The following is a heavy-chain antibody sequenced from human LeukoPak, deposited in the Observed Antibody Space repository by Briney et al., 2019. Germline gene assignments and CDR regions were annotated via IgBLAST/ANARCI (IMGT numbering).Heavy chain of an antibody. Sequence: PSETLSLTCTVSGGSLSIYYWSWIRQPPGKGLEWIGEINHSGSTNYNPSLKSRVTISVDTSKNQFSLKLSSVTAADTAVYYCARGYCLDYWGQGTLVTVSS. CDR3: ARGYCLDY. CDR1: GGSLSIYY. J-gene: IGHJ4*02. V-gene: IGHV4-34*01. D-gene: IGHD2-15*01. CDR2: INHSGST.